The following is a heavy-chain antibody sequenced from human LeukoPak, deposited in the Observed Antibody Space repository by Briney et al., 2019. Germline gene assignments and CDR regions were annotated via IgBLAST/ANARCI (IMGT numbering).Heavy chain of an antibody. Sequence: GGSLRLSCAASGFTFSSYGMHWVRQAPGKGLEWVAFIRYDGSNKYYADSVKGRFTISRDNSKNTLYLQMNSLRAEDTAVYYCARCTTGAAWGAFDIWGQGTMVTVSS. D-gene: IGHD7-27*01. CDR2: IRYDGSNK. CDR1: GFTFSSYG. V-gene: IGHV3-30*02. CDR3: ARCTTGAAWGAFDI. J-gene: IGHJ3*02.